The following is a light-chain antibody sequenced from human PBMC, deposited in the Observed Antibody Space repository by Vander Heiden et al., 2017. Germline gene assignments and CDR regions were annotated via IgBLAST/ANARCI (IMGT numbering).Light chain of an antibody. V-gene: IGLV3-21*02. J-gene: IGLJ3*02. CDR3: QVWDSSSDHPYWV. CDR2: EDS. CDR1: NIGSKS. Sequence: SYLLTQPPSVSVAPGQTARITCGGNNIGSKSVHWYQQKPGQAPVLVGYEDSDRPSGIPERFSGSNSGNTATLTISRVEAGDEADYYCQVWDSSSDHPYWVFGGGTNLNVL.